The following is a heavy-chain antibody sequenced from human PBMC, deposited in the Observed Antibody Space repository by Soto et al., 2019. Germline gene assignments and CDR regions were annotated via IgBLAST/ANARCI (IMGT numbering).Heavy chain of an antibody. D-gene: IGHD3-3*01. CDR1: GGSISSYY. J-gene: IGHJ4*02. Sequence: SETLSLTCTVSGGSISSYYWSWIRQPPGKGLEWIGYIYYSGSTNYNPSLKSRVTISVDTSKNQFSLKLSSVTAADTAVYYCARATYYDFLFDYWGQGTLVTVSS. CDR2: IYYSGST. V-gene: IGHV4-59*01. CDR3: ARATYYDFLFDY.